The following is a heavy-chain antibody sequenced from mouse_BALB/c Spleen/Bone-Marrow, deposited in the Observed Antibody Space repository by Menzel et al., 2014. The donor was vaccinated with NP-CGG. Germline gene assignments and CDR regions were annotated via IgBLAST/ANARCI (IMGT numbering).Heavy chain of an antibody. CDR2: IYPGNVNT. J-gene: IGHJ2*01. CDR1: GYTFTSYY. V-gene: IGHV1S56*01. Sequence: QVQLKHSGPELVKPGASVRISCKAAGYTFTSYYIHWVKQRPGQGLEWIGWIYPGNVNTKYNEKFKGKATLTADKSSSTAYLLLSSLTSEDSAVYFCAREANWSFDYWGQGTTLTVSS. D-gene: IGHD4-1*01. CDR3: AREANWSFDY.